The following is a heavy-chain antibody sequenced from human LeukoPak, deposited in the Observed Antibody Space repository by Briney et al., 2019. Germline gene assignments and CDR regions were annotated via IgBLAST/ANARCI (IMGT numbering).Heavy chain of an antibody. Sequence: GGSLRLSCAASGFTFSTYAMHWVRQGPGKGLEWVAVISYDGSNKYYADSVKGRFTISRDNSKNTLYLQMSSLSAEDTAVYYRARTSSPHYYCSGDYALGYLGQGTLVTVPS. CDR3: ARTSSPHYYCSGDYALGY. CDR2: ISYDGSNK. CDR1: GFTFSTYA. V-gene: IGHV3-30-3*01. J-gene: IGHJ4*01. D-gene: IGHD3-10*01.